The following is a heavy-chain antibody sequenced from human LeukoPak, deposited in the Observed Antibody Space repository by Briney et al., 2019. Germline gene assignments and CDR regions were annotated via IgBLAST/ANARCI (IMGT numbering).Heavy chain of an antibody. D-gene: IGHD6-19*01. CDR2: ISSSGSTI. V-gene: IGHV3-48*03. Sequence: GGSLRLSCAASGFTFSSYEMNWVRQAPGKGLEWVSYISSSGSTIYYADSVKGRFTISKDNSKNTLYLQMNSLRAEDTAVYYCAKEGTSGWTPYYFYYMDVWGKGTPVTISS. CDR3: AKEGTSGWTPYYFYYMDV. J-gene: IGHJ6*03. CDR1: GFTFSSYE.